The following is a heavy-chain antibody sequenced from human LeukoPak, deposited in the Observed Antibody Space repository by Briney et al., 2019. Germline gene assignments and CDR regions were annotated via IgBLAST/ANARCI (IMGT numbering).Heavy chain of an antibody. CDR1: GGTFSSYA. CDR2: IIPIFGTA. Sequence: ASVKVSCKASGGTFSSYAISWVRQAPGQGLEWMGGIIPIFGTANYAQKFQGRVTITADESTSTAYMELSSLRSEDTAVYYCAGMPVNYYDSSGYQNYFDYWGQGTLVTVSS. J-gene: IGHJ4*02. D-gene: IGHD3-22*01. CDR3: AGMPVNYYDSSGYQNYFDY. V-gene: IGHV1-69*13.